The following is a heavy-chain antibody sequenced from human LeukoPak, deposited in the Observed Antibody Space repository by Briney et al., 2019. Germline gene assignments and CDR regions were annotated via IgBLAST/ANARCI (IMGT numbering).Heavy chain of an antibody. CDR1: GGSISSSYYY. CDR3: AREREPSITMIPHRGSYYYYYGMDV. D-gene: IGHD3-22*01. CDR2: IYYSGST. V-gene: IGHV4-39*02. J-gene: IGHJ6*02. Sequence: PSETLSLTCTVSGGSISSSYYYWGWIRQPPGKGLEWIGSIYYSGSTYYNPSLKSRVTISVDTSKNQFSLKLRSVTAADTAVYYCAREREPSITMIPHRGSYYYYYGMDVWGQGTTVTVSS.